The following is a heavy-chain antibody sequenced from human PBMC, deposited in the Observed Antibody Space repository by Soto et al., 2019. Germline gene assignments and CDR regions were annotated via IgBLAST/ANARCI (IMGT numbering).Heavy chain of an antibody. V-gene: IGHV3-73*02. CDR1: GFTFSGST. CDR2: IPSKTNTSAT. Sequence: EVQLVESGGGLVQPGGSLKLSCAASGFTFSGSTIHWVRQTSGNGLEWVGRIPSKTNTSATAYAASVKGRFTISRDDSKNTAYLQMNSLKTEDTAVYYCTRQHLDVPVASAIDYWGQGTLVTVSS. CDR3: TRQHLDVPVASAIDY. J-gene: IGHJ4*02. D-gene: IGHD6-19*01.